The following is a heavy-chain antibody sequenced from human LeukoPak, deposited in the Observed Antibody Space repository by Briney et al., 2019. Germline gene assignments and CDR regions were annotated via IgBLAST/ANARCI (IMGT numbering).Heavy chain of an antibody. CDR3: AKLSVTTEPFDY. V-gene: IGHV3-30*18. CDR1: GFTFSSYA. J-gene: IGHJ4*02. D-gene: IGHD4-17*01. CDR2: ISYDGSNK. Sequence: GGSLRLSCAASGFTFSSYAMSWVRQAPGKGLEWVAVISYDGSNKYYADSVKGRFAISRDNSKNTLYLQMNSLRAEDTAVYYCAKLSVTTEPFDYWGQGTLVTVSS.